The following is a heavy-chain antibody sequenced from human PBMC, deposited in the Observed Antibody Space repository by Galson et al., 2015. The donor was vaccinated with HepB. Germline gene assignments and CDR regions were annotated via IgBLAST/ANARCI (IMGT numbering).Heavy chain of an antibody. Sequence: SVKVSCKASGGTFSSYAISWVRQAPGQGLEWMGGIIPIFGTANYAQKFQGRVTITADESTSTAYMELSSLRSEDTAVYYCASKGYQLLTSYYYYGMDVWGQGTTVTVSS. CDR1: GGTFSSYA. J-gene: IGHJ6*02. V-gene: IGHV1-69*13. CDR2: IIPIFGTA. D-gene: IGHD2-2*01. CDR3: ASKGYQLLTSYYYYGMDV.